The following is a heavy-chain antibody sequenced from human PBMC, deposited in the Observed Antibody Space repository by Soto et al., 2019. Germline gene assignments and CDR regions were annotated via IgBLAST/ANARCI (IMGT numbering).Heavy chain of an antibody. CDR2: MYYGVNT. D-gene: IGHD3-9*01. J-gene: IGHJ4*02. CDR3: ARHAGYFDQPRFDY. CDR1: GGSISSSSYS. V-gene: IGHV4-39*01. Sequence: PSETLSLTCIVSGGSISSSSYSWAWIRQPPGKGLEWIGTMYYGVNTYYNPSLESRVTISVDTSKNLFSLKLSSVTAADTAVYYCARHAGYFDQPRFDYWGQGTLVTVSS.